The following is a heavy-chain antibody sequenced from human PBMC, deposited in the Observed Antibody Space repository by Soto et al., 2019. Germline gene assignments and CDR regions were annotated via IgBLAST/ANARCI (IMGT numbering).Heavy chain of an antibody. CDR3: ARHGRPSVYYYYYYMDV. CDR1: GCSISSYF. CDR2: IYYSGST. D-gene: IGHD1-26*01. J-gene: IGHJ6*03. V-gene: IGHV4-59*08. Sequence: SETLSLTCTVFGCSISSYFWSWIRQPPGKGLEWIGDIYYSGSTNYNPSLKSRVTISVDTSNNQFSLKLSSVTAADTAVYYCARHGRPSVYYYYYYMDVWGKGTTVTVSS.